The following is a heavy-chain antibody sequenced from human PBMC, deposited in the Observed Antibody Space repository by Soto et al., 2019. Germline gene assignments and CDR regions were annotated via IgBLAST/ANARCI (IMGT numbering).Heavy chain of an antibody. V-gene: IGHV1-69*02. Sequence: SVKVSCKASGGTFSSYTISWVRQAPGQGLEWMGRIIPILGIANYAQKFQGRVTITADKSTSTAYMELSSLRSEDTAVYYCARVNTLVRALDYWGQGTLVPVSS. J-gene: IGHJ4*02. CDR3: ARVNTLVRALDY. D-gene: IGHD3-10*01. CDR1: GGTFSSYT. CDR2: IIPILGIA.